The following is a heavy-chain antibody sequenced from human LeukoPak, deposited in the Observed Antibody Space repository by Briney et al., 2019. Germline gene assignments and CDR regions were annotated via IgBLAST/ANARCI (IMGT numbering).Heavy chain of an antibody. CDR3: AGQDIVVVATTTRAFDI. D-gene: IGHD2-15*01. J-gene: IGHJ3*02. CDR1: GYTFTSYW. CDR2: IYPGDSDT. Sequence: GESLKISCKGSGYTFTSYWITWVRQMPGKGLEWMGIIYPGDSDTKYSPSFQGQVTISADKSISTAYLQWSSLKASDTAMYYFAGQDIVVVATTTRAFDIWGQGTMVTVSS. V-gene: IGHV5-51*01.